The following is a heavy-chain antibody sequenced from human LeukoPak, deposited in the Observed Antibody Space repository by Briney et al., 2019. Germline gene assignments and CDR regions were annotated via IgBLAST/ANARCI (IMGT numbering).Heavy chain of an antibody. V-gene: IGHV1-2*02. CDR2: INPKNGDT. Sequence: ASVKVSCKASGYTFTDYFIHWVRQAPGQGLEWMGWINPKNGDTTSAQKFQGRVTITADKSTSTAYMELSSLRSEDTAVYYCARDYDSSGYFDYWGQGTLVPVSS. CDR3: ARDYDSSGYFDY. CDR1: GYTFTDYF. D-gene: IGHD3-22*01. J-gene: IGHJ4*02.